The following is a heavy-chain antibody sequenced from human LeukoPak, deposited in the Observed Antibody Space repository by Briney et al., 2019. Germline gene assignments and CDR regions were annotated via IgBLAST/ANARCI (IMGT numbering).Heavy chain of an antibody. D-gene: IGHD1/OR15-1a*01. CDR2: ISYDGSNK. Sequence: GRSLRLSCAASGFTFSSYGMHWVRQAPGKGLEWVAVISYDGSNKYYADPVKGRFTVSRDNSKNTLYLQMNSLRPEDTAVYYCVKGLVETTMSYSVDYWGQGALVTVSS. CDR3: VKGLVETTMSYSVDY. V-gene: IGHV3-30*18. CDR1: GFTFSSYG. J-gene: IGHJ4*02.